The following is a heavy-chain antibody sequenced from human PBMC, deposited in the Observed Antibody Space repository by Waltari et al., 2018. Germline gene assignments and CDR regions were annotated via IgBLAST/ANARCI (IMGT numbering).Heavy chain of an antibody. J-gene: IGHJ4*02. CDR2: IIPIFGTA. V-gene: IGHV1-69*05. CDR3: AREGPAYSSSSDKFDY. D-gene: IGHD6-6*01. CDR1: GGTFSSSA. Sequence: QVQLVQSGAEVKKPGSSVTVSCKASGGTFSSSAISWVRQAPGQGLEWMGGIIPIFGTANYAQKFQGRVTITTDESTSTAYMELSSLRSEDTAVYYCAREGPAYSSSSDKFDYWGQGTLVTVSS.